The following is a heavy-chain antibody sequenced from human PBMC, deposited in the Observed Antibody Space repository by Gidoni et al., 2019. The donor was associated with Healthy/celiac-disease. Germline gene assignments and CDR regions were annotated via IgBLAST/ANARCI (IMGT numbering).Heavy chain of an antibody. D-gene: IGHD2-21*01. CDR1: GFTFSNAW. Sequence: EVQLVESGGGLVKPGGSLRLSCAASGFTFSNAWMSWVRQAPGKGLEWVGRIKSKTDGGTTDYAAPVKGRFTISRDDSKNTLYLQMNSLKTEDTAVYYCTTRSAIDYYYYGMDVWGQGTTVTVSS. J-gene: IGHJ6*02. CDR3: TTRSAIDYYYYGMDV. V-gene: IGHV3-15*01. CDR2: IKSKTDGGTT.